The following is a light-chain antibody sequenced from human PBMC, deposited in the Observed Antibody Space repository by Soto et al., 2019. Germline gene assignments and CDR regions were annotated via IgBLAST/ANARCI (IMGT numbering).Light chain of an antibody. CDR1: SSDVGAFNY. V-gene: IGLV2-14*01. CDR2: EVN. CDR3: SSYTSSGTLYV. J-gene: IGLJ1*01. Sequence: QSALTQPASVSGSPGQSITISCTGTSSDVGAFNYVSWFQHHPGKAPKLMISEVNNRPSGVSTRFSGSKSGDTASLTISGLQAEDEADYYCSSYTSSGTLYVFGTGTKVTVL.